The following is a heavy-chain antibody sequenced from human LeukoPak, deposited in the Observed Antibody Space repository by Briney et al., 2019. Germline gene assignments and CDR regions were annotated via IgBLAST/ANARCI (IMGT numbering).Heavy chain of an antibody. CDR1: GGSISSSSYY. CDR3: ARGPYTIYGDYVFINWFDP. CDR2: IYYSGTT. D-gene: IGHD4-17*01. J-gene: IGHJ5*02. V-gene: IGHV4-39*01. Sequence: PSETLPLTCTVSGGSISSSSYYWGWIRQPPGKGLEWIGSIYYSGTTYYNPSLKSRVTLSVDTSKNQFSLKLGSVTAADTAVYYCARGPYTIYGDYVFINWFDPWGQGTLVTVSS.